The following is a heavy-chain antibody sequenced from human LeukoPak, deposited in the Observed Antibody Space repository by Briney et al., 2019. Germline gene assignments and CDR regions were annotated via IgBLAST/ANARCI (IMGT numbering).Heavy chain of an antibody. CDR3: AKDSNGYSSGWPYFDY. CDR2: ISWNSGSI. CDR1: GFTFNDYG. D-gene: IGHD6-19*01. Sequence: GGSLRLSCAASGFTFNDYGMSWVRQAPGKGLEWVSGISWNSGSIGYADSVKGRFTISRDNAKNSLYLQMNSLRAEDTALYYCAKDSNGYSSGWPYFDYWGQGTLVTVSS. J-gene: IGHJ4*02. V-gene: IGHV3-9*01.